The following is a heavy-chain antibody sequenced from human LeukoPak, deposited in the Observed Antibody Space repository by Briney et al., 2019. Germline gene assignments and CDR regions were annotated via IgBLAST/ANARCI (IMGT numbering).Heavy chain of an antibody. CDR1: GGSFSGYN. Sequence: SETLSLTCAVYGGSFSGYNWSWIRQPPGKGLEWIGEINHSGSTNYNPSLKSRVKSRVTKSLDTSKNQFSLKLSSVTAADTAVYYCARGGSDYGDYVGAFDIWGQGTMVTVSS. CDR3: ARGGSDYGDYVGAFDI. V-gene: IGHV4-34*01. J-gene: IGHJ3*02. D-gene: IGHD4-17*01. CDR2: INHSGST.